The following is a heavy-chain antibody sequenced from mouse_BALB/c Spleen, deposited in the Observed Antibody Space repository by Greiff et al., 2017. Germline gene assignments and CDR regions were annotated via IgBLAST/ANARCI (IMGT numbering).Heavy chain of an antibody. Sequence: QVQLQQSGAELVKPGASVKLSCKASGYTFTSYYMYWVKQRPGQGLEWIGEINPSNGGTNFNEKFKSKATLTVDKSSSTAYMQLSSLTSEDSAVYCGTRGEFITTVVSPFACWGQGSLVTVS. J-gene: IGHJ3*01. CDR2: INPSNGGT. V-gene: IGHV1S81*02. CDR1: GYTFTSYY. CDR3: TRGEFITTVVSPFAC. D-gene: IGHD1-1*01.